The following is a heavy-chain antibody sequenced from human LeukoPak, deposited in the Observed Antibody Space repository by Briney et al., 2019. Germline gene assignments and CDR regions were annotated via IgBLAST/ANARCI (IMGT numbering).Heavy chain of an antibody. CDR2: IYYRGST. CDR3: AREGYSSGWYGSLGY. Sequence: SETLSLTCTVSGGSISSYYWSWIRQPPGKGLEWIGYIYYRGSTNYNPSLKSRVTISVDTSKNQFSLKLSSVTAADTAVYYCAREGYSSGWYGSLGYWGQGTLVTVSS. J-gene: IGHJ4*02. CDR1: GGSISSYY. D-gene: IGHD6-19*01. V-gene: IGHV4-59*01.